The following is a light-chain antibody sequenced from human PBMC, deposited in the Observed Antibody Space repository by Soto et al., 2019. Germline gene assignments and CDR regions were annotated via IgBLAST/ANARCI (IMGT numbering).Light chain of an antibody. J-gene: IGKJ2*01. CDR3: HQYSDHMYT. CDR2: DVS. Sequence: EIVMTQSPATLSVSPGESATLSCRASQSIRYNLDGYQQRPGQSPRLLIYDVSTRATGIPARFRGSGYETEFTLTISSLQSEDFAVYYCHQYSDHMYTFCQGTKLVIK. V-gene: IGKV3-15*01. CDR1: QSIRYN.